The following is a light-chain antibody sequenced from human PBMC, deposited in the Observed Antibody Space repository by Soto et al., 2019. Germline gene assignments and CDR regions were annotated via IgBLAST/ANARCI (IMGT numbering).Light chain of an antibody. CDR3: QQYGGSPVT. V-gene: IGKV3-20*01. Sequence: EIVLTQSPDTLSLSPGETATLSCRASQTVSSSYLAWYQQKPGQAPRLLMYGASNRASGVPDRFSGTGSWTDFTLTIRRLQPADFSVFYCQQYGGSPVTFGGGTKVEIK. J-gene: IGKJ4*01. CDR1: QTVSSSY. CDR2: GAS.